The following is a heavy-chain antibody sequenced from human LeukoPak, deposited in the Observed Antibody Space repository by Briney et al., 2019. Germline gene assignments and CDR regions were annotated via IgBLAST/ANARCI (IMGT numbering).Heavy chain of an antibody. D-gene: IGHD2-2*01. V-gene: IGHV3-33*01. CDR1: GFTFSNYG. Sequence: GGSQRLSCAASGFTFSNYGMQWVRQAPGQGLEWVAVIWYDGSKEYYADSVKGRFIISRDDSKNTVYLQMNSLRAEDTAVYYCARDYCSTTTCLDYWGQGTLVTVSS. CDR2: IWYDGSKE. J-gene: IGHJ4*02. CDR3: ARDYCSTTTCLDY.